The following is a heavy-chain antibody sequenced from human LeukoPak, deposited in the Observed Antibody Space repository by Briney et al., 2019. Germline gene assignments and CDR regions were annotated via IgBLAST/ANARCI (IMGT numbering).Heavy chain of an antibody. CDR1: GYTLSTYT. Sequence: KVSCKASGYTLSTYTMHWLRQAPGQRPEWMGIIYPGDSDTRYSPSFQGQVTISADKSISTAYLQWSSLKASDTAMYYCASSIAAAAGRYYFDYWGQGTLVTVSS. J-gene: IGHJ4*02. CDR3: ASSIAAAAGRYYFDY. CDR2: IYPGDSDT. D-gene: IGHD6-13*01. V-gene: IGHV5-51*01.